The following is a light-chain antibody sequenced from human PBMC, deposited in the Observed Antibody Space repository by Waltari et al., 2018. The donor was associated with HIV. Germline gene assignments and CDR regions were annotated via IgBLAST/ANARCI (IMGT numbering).Light chain of an antibody. J-gene: IGLJ3*02. V-gene: IGLV2-23*01. Sequence: QSAPTQPASVSGSPGQSITIPCTGTSSDIGSYNLVSGYQQHPGKAPKLMIYEGNKRPSGVSNRFSGSKSGNTASLTSSGRQAEDEADYYCCSYAGSRTSRVFGGGTKLTVL. CDR2: EGN. CDR3: CSYAGSRTSRV. CDR1: SSDIGSYNL.